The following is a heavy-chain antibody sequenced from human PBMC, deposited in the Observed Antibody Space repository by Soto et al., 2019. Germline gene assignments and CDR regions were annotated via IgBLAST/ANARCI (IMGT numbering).Heavy chain of an antibody. V-gene: IGHV4-30-2*01. J-gene: IGHJ3*02. CDR3: SRDPAI. CDR2: IYHSGST. Sequence: QLQLQESGSGLAKPSQTLSLTCAVSGGSISSGGYSWSWIRQPPGKGLAWIGYIYHSGSTYYNPFHKSRVSVTVNRSMNQFSLKVSTVTGDDKVEYYCSRDPAIWGQETMVNVSS. CDR1: GGSISSGGYS.